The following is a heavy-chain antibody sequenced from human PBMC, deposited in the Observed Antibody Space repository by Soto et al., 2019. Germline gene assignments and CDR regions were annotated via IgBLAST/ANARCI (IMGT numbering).Heavy chain of an antibody. D-gene: IGHD3-22*01. CDR2: VSYDGTNK. Sequence: GSLRLSCAASGFTFSNYAMHWVRQAPGKGLEWVAIVSYDGTNKNYGDSVKGRFTISRDNSKKTLYLQMNSLRPEDTALYYCAKDEYYYSRSGYYIFDSWGQGTLVTVSS. CDR1: GFTFSNYA. J-gene: IGHJ4*02. V-gene: IGHV3-30*18. CDR3: AKDEYYYSRSGYYIFDS.